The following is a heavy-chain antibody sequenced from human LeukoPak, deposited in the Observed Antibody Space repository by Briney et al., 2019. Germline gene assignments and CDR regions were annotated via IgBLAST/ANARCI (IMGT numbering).Heavy chain of an antibody. J-gene: IGHJ4*02. CDR2: ISAYNGNT. CDR1: GYTFTSYG. V-gene: IGHV1-18*01. CDR3: ARSDITMIVVVTDY. D-gene: IGHD3-22*01. Sequence: GASVTVSCTASGYTFTSYGISWVRQAPGQGLEWMGWISAYNGNTNYAQKLQGRVTMTTDTSTSTAYMELRSLRSDDTAVYYCARSDITMIVVVTDYWGQGTLVTVSS.